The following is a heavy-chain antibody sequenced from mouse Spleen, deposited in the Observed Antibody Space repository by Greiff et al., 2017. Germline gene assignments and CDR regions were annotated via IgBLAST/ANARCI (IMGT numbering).Heavy chain of an antibody. D-gene: IGHD2-12*01. CDR1: GYAFSSSW. V-gene: IGHV1-82*01. Sequence: QVQLQQSGPELVKPGASVKISCKASGYAFSSSWMNWVKQRPGKGLEWIGRIYPGDGDTNYNGKFKGKATLTADKSSSTAYMQLSSLTSEDSAVYFCARLSSYYRGYFDVWGTGTTVTVSS. CDR2: IYPGDGDT. J-gene: IGHJ1*03. CDR3: ARLSSYYRGYFDV.